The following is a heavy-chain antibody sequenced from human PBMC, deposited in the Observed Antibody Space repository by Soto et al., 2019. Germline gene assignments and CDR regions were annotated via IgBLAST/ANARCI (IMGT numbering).Heavy chain of an antibody. CDR2: MNPSGGNT. CDR1: GYTFTSYD. J-gene: IGHJ4*02. Sequence: GASVKVSCKASGYTFTSYDINWVRLVTGQGLEWMGIMNPSGGNTSYAQKFQGRVTMTRNTSTSTVYMDLSSLSSEDTAVYYCARASSGYYSYFDYWGQGTLVTVSS. V-gene: IGHV1-46*01. CDR3: ARASSGYYSYFDY. D-gene: IGHD3-22*01.